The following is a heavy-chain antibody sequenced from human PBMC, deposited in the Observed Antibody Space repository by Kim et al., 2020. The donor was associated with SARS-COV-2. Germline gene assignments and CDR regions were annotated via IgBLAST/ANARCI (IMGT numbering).Heavy chain of an antibody. CDR3: ARDQARGGWYTVYYYGMDV. D-gene: IGHD6-19*01. V-gene: IGHV3-64*01. CDR2: ISSNGGST. J-gene: IGHJ6*02. CDR1: GFTFSSYA. Sequence: GGSLRLSCAASGFTFSSYAMHWVRQAPGKGLEYVSAISSNGGSTYYANSVKGRFTISRDNSKNTLYLQMGSLRAEDMAVYYCARDQARGGWYTVYYYGMDVWGQGTTVTVSS.